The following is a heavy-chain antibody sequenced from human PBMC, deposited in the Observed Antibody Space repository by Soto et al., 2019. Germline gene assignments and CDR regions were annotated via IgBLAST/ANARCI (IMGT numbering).Heavy chain of an antibody. D-gene: IGHD5-18*01. CDR1: GGSFSGYD. CDR2: INHSGST. J-gene: IGHJ6*02. Sequence: SETLSLTCAVYGGSFSGYDWSWIRQPPGKGLEWIGEINHSGSTNYNPSLKSRVTISVDASKNQFSLKLSSVTAADTAVYYCASLTAMVYYGMDVWGQGTTVTVSS. CDR3: ASLTAMVYYGMDV. V-gene: IGHV4-34*01.